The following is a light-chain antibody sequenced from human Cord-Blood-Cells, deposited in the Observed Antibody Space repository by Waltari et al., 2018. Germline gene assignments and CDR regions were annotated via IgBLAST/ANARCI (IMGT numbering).Light chain of an antibody. CDR3: CSYAGSSTFEV. V-gene: IGLV2-23*03. Sequence: SVSGPPGQSIPLSCTGTRSDVGSYNLVTLYPQHPGKAPKLMIYEGSKRPSGVSNRFSGSKSGNTASLTISGLQAEDEADYYCCSYAGSSTFEVFGGGTKLTVL. J-gene: IGLJ2*01. CDR1: RSDVGSYNL. CDR2: EGS.